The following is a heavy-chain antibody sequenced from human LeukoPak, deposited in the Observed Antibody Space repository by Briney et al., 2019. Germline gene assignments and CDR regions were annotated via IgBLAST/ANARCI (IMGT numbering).Heavy chain of an antibody. V-gene: IGHV3-21*05. D-gene: IGHD2-2*01. CDR2: INTDSSDI. CDR1: GFTFSRYA. Sequence: GGSLRLSCAASGFTFSRYAMNWVRQAPGKGLEWVSYINTDSSDIHYADSVKGRFTISRDNARNTLYLQLSSLRAEDSGVYYCARDTFQPGLIDSWGQGTLVIVSS. J-gene: IGHJ4*02. CDR3: ARDTFQPGLIDS.